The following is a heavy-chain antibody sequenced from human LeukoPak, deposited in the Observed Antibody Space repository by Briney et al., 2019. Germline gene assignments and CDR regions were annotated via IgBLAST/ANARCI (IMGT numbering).Heavy chain of an antibody. V-gene: IGHV4-38-2*02. J-gene: IGHJ4*02. D-gene: IGHD3-22*01. CDR2: IYTSGST. CDR3: ARVTHYYDSSGYYWRPYYFDY. Sequence: NPSETLSLTCTVSGYSISSGYYWGWIRQPPGKGLEWIGSIYTSGSTNYNPSLKSRVTMSVDTSKNQFSLKLSSVTAADTAVYYCARVTHYYDSSGYYWRPYYFDYWGQGTLVTVSS. CDR1: GYSISSGYY.